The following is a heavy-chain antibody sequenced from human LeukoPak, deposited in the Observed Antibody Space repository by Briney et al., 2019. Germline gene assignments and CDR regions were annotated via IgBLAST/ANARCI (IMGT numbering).Heavy chain of an antibody. CDR1: GYSIRSGSY. CDR2: MFHSGDT. J-gene: IGHJ4*02. Sequence: PSETLSLTCDVSGYSIRSGSYWGWIRQPPGKGLEWIGCMFHSGDTYHNPSLKSRVTISADTSKNQFSLKLTSVTAADTAVYYCATSTGSSNLGNWGQGTLVTVSS. V-gene: IGHV4-38-2*01. D-gene: IGHD6-13*01. CDR3: ATSTGSSNLGN.